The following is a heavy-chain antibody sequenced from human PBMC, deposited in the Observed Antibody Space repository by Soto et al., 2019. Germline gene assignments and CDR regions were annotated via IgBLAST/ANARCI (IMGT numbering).Heavy chain of an antibody. Sequence: PGESLKISCKGSGYSFTSYWIGWVRQMPGKGLEWMGIIYPGDSDTRYSPSFQGQVTISADKSISTAYLQWSSLKASDTAMYYCARLQYYYGSGSSDYYYYGMDVWGQGTTVTVSS. CDR1: GYSFTSYW. CDR2: IYPGDSDT. D-gene: IGHD3-10*01. CDR3: ARLQYYYGSGSSDYYYYGMDV. J-gene: IGHJ6*02. V-gene: IGHV5-51*01.